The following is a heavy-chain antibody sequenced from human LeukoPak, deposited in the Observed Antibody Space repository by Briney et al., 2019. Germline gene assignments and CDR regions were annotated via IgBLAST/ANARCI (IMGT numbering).Heavy chain of an antibody. CDR1: GFSISSHW. J-gene: IGHJ4*02. V-gene: IGHV3-7*04. Sequence: PGGSLRLSCAASGFSISSHWMYWVRQAPGKGLEWVANIKQDGSEKYYVDSVKGRFTISRDNAKNSLYLQMNSLRAEDTAVYYCARDRPPYTSYFDYWGQGTLVTVSS. CDR3: ARDRPPYTSYFDY. D-gene: IGHD2-2*02. CDR2: IKQDGSEK.